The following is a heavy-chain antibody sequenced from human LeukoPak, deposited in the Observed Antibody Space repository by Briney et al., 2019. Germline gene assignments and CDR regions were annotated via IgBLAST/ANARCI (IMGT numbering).Heavy chain of an antibody. Sequence: PGGSLRLSCAASGFTFTNYAVSWVRQAPGKGLEWVSAGGSGGGKYYAGSVKGRFAIYRDNSENTLSLQMNGLRVEDTAVYYCASRTWTGAGYYAFDIWGQGTMVTVSS. CDR3: ASRTWTGAGYYAFDI. V-gene: IGHV3-23*01. D-gene: IGHD3/OR15-3a*01. CDR1: GFTFTNYA. CDR2: GGSGGGK. J-gene: IGHJ3*02.